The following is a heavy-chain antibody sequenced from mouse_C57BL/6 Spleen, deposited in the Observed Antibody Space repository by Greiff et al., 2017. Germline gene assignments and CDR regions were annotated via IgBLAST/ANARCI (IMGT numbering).Heavy chain of an antibody. CDR2: IDPEDGDT. J-gene: IGHJ2*01. V-gene: IGHV14-1*01. CDR3: TLITTVVGTDY. CDR1: GFNIKDYY. D-gene: IGHD1-1*01. Sequence: VHVKQSGAELVRPGASVKLSCTASGFNIKDYYMHWVKQRPEQGLEWIGRIDPEDGDTEYAPKFQGKATMTADTSSNTAYLQLSSLTSEDTAVYYCTLITTVVGTDYWGQGTTLTVSS.